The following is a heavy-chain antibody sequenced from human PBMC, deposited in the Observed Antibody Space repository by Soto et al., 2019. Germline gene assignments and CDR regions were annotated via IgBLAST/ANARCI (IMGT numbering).Heavy chain of an antibody. CDR3: AKFYGGKSAHTYTIDP. J-gene: IGHJ5*02. CDR1: GFTFSTYA. D-gene: IGHD2-15*01. CDR2: INTSGGST. Sequence: EVQLLESGGDLVQPGGSLRFSCAASGFTFSTYAMSWVRQAPGKGLEWVSTINTSGGSTYYADSVKGRFTISRDNSKNTLYLQMNSLRPEDTAVYYCAKFYGGKSAHTYTIDPWGQGTLVTVSS. V-gene: IGHV3-23*01.